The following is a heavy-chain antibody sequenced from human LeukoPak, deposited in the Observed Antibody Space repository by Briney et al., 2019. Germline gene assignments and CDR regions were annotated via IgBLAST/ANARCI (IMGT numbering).Heavy chain of an antibody. CDR1: GFTFSGSA. V-gene: IGHV3-73*01. J-gene: IGHJ4*02. Sequence: GGSLRLSCAASGFTFSGSAMHWVRQASGKGLEWVGRIRSKANSYATAYAASVKGRFTISRDDSKNTAYLQMNSLRTEDTAVYYCTRLTTTVTAYWGQGTLVTVSS. D-gene: IGHD4-11*01. CDR2: IRSKANSYAT. CDR3: TRLTTTVTAY.